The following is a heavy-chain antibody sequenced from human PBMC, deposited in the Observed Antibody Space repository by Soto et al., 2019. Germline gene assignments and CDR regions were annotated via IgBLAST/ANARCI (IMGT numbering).Heavy chain of an antibody. CDR2: IYHSGST. CDR3: AKCITALGPIDY. D-gene: IGHD6-13*01. J-gene: IGHJ4*02. Sequence: SETLSLSCAVSGGSISSSNWWSWVRQPPGKGLELIGEIYHSGSTNYNPSLKSRVTISVDKSKNQFSLKLSSVTAADMAVYYCAKCITALGPIDYWGQGTLVTVSS. CDR1: GGSISSSNW. V-gene: IGHV4-4*02.